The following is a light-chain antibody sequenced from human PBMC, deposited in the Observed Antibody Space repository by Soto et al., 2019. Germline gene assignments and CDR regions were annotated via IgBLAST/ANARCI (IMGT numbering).Light chain of an antibody. J-gene: IGLJ2*01. CDR2: EVT. CDR3: ATWDDSLNVV. CDR1: SSDIGGYNY. Sequence: QSVLTQPPSAPGSPGQSVTISCTGGSSDIGGYNYVSWYQQRPGKVPILIIYEVTKPPSGVPDRFSGSKSGNTASLTVSGLQADAEADYYCATWDDSLNVVFGGWTKLTVL. V-gene: IGLV2-8*01.